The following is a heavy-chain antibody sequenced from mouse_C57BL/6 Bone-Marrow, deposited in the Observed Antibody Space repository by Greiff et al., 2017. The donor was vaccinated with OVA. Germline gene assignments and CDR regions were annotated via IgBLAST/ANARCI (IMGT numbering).Heavy chain of an antibody. CDR2: IYPGNSDT. V-gene: IGHV1-5*01. Sequence: EVQLQQSGTVLARPGASVKMSCKTSGYTFTSYWMHWVKQRPGQGLEWIGAIYPGNSDTSYNQKFKGKAKLTAVTSASTAYMELSSLTNEDSAVDYCTRGDYDSNPYYYAMDYWGQGTSVTVSS. CDR1: GYTFTSYW. D-gene: IGHD2-5*01. J-gene: IGHJ4*01. CDR3: TRGDYDSNPYYYAMDY.